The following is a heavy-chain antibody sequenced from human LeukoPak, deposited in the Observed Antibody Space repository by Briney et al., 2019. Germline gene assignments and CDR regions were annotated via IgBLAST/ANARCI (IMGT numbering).Heavy chain of an antibody. D-gene: IGHD3-10*01. J-gene: IGHJ4*02. CDR3: ASRPYYGSGRFDY. CDR2: INHSGST. Sequence: PSETLSLICAVYGGSFSGYYRSWIRQPPGKGLEWIGEINHSGSTNYNPSLKSRVTISVDTSKNQFSLKLSSVTAADTAVYYCASRPYYGSGRFDYWGQGTLVTVSS. CDR1: GGSFSGYY. V-gene: IGHV4-34*01.